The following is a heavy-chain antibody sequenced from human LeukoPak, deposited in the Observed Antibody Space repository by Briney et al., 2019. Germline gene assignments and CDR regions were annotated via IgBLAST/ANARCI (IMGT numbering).Heavy chain of an antibody. D-gene: IGHD3-16*02. V-gene: IGHV3-23*01. CDR1: GFSFSSYG. CDR2: ISGSGGTT. CDR3: AKGFGRLIGHTYDAFDL. Sequence: GGSPRLSCAASGFSFSSYGMGWVRQAPGKGLEWVSGISGSGGTTYYSDSVKGRFTISRDNSKNTLFLQMSSLRAEDTALYYCAKGFGRLIGHTYDAFDLWGQGTIVTVSS. J-gene: IGHJ3*01.